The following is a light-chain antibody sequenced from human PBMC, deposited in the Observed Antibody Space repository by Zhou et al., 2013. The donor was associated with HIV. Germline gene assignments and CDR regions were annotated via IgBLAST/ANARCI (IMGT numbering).Light chain of an antibody. CDR1: QDISNF. CDR3: HKYKGDPLT. V-gene: IGKV1-27*01. Sequence: DFQMTQSPSSLSASVGDRVTITCRASQDISNFLAWFQQKPGKVPKLLIYAASTLQSGVPSRFSGSGSGTDFTLTISSLQPEDVATYYCHKYKGDPLTFGGGTKVEIK. J-gene: IGKJ4*01. CDR2: AAS.